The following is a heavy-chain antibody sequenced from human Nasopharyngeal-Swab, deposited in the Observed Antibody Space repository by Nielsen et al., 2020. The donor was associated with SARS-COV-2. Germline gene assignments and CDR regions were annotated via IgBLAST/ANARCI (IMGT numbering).Heavy chain of an antibody. CDR2: ISWDGGST. CDR1: GFTFDDYT. J-gene: IGHJ4*02. D-gene: IGHD6-13*01. V-gene: IGHV3-43*01. CDR3: AKDGGGGVQSIAAAGTHFDY. Sequence: GGSLRLSCAASGFTFDDYTMHWVRQAPGKGLEWVSLISWDGGSTYYADSVKGRFTISRDNSKNSLYLQMNSLRAEDTAVYYCAKDGGGGVQSIAAAGTHFDYWGQGTLVTVSS.